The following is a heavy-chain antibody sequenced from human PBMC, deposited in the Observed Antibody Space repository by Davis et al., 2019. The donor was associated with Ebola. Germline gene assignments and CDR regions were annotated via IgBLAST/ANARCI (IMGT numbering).Heavy chain of an antibody. CDR2: IIPIFGTT. J-gene: IGHJ6*04. CDR1: GGTFSTYA. Sequence: AASVKVSCKASGGTFSTYAISWMRQAPGQGLEWMGGIIPIFGTTNYAQRFQGRVTITADESTSTAYMELSRLRSEDTAVYYCARALGTGTPYGMDVWGKGTTVTVSS. D-gene: IGHD1-1*01. CDR3: ARALGTGTPYGMDV. V-gene: IGHV1-69*13.